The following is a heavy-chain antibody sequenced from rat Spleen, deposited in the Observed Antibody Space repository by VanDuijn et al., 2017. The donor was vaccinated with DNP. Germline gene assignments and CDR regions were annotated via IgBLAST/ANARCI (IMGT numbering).Heavy chain of an antibody. Sequence: EVQLVESGGDLVQFGRSLKLSCVASGFTFNNYWMAWIRRVPGKGLEWVASITTSGGSAYYLDSVKDRFPISRDNTKNTLYLQMNRLRAEDTATNYYARHRSDSIVIDAWGQGPSVTVSS. CDR1: GFTFNNYW. CDR3: ARHRSDSIVIDA. V-gene: IGHV5-31*01. D-gene: IGHD1-2*01. J-gene: IGHJ4*01. CDR2: ITTSGGSA.